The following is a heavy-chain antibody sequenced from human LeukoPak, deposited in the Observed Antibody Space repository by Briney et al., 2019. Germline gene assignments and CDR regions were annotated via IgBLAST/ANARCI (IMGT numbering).Heavy chain of an antibody. D-gene: IGHD4-17*01. CDR1: GFTFRSYE. CDR3: VRGGYGDYGRGS. J-gene: IGHJ5*02. Sequence: GGSLRLSCVASGFTFRSYEMNWVRQAPGKGLEWIAYIYSSGSTTYYADSVKGRFTVSRDNAKNSLYLQVNSLRVGDTAVYYCVRGGYGDYGRGSWGQGTLLTVSS. CDR2: IYSSGSTT. V-gene: IGHV3-48*03.